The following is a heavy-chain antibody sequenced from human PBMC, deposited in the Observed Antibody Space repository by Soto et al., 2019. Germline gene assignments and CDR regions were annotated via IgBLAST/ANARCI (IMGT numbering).Heavy chain of an antibody. D-gene: IGHD6-13*01. CDR1: GYTFTTYG. Sequence: AASVKVSCKASGYTFTTYGISWVRQAPGQGLEWMGWISAYNGNTIYAQKLQGRVTMTTDTSTSTAYMELRSLRSDDTAVYYCAREYSSSWYRWFDPWGQGTLVTVSS. CDR2: ISAYNGNT. V-gene: IGHV1-18*04. CDR3: AREYSSSWYRWFDP. J-gene: IGHJ5*02.